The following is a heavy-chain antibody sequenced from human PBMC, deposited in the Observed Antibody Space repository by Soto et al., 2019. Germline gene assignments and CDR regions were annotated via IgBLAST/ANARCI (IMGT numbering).Heavy chain of an antibody. CDR1: GGSISTNGYY. CDR2: IFHSGST. Sequence: ASETLSLTCTVSGGSISTNGYYWGWIRQPPGKGLEWIGSIFHSGSTYYNPSLKSRVTISVDTSKNQFSLKLSSVTAADTAVYYCARRGAYYDSSGYYPIFDYWGQGTLVTVSS. CDR3: ARRGAYYDSSGYYPIFDY. V-gene: IGHV4-39*01. D-gene: IGHD3-22*01. J-gene: IGHJ4*02.